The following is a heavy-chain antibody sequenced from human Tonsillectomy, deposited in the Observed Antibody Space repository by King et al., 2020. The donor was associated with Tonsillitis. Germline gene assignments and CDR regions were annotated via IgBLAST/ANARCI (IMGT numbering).Heavy chain of an antibody. Sequence: VQLVESGGGLVQPGGSLRLSCIASGFTFSDYAMSWVRQAPGKGLEWVSVIYSAYGSTHYADSVKGRFTISTDISKNMLYLQMNSLRAEDTAVYYCAKALSASTYRDPSPYDYWGQGALVTVSS. V-gene: IGHV3-23*03. J-gene: IGHJ4*02. CDR1: GFTFSDYA. D-gene: IGHD4-17*01. CDR2: IYSAYGST. CDR3: AKALSASTYRDPSPYDY.